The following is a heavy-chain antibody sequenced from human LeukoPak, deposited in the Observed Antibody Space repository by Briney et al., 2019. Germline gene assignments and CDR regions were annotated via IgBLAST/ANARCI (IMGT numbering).Heavy chain of an antibody. CDR2: INPNSGGT. D-gene: IGHD3-10*01. V-gene: IGHV1-2*06. CDR1: GYTFTGYY. CDR3: ASETRTKNYRGGDYFDY. J-gene: IGHJ4*02. Sequence: GASVKVSCKASGYTFTGYYMHWVRQAPGQGLEWMGRINPNSGGTNYAQKFQGRVTMTRDTSISTAYMELSRLRSDDTAVYYCASETRTKNYRGGDYFDYWGQGTLVTVSS.